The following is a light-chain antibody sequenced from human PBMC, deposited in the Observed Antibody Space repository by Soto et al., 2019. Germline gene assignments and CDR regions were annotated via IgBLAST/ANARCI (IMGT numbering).Light chain of an antibody. J-gene: IGLJ2*01. Sequence: QSALTQPHSASGTPGQRVTISCSGSTSNIGTNTVNWYQQFPGSAPQLLLYNTNQRPSGVPGRFSGSKSGTSASLAISGLQSEDEADYYCAAWDGSLDVVLFGGGTKLTVL. CDR3: AAWDGSLDVVL. CDR2: NTN. CDR1: TSNIGTNT. V-gene: IGLV1-44*01.